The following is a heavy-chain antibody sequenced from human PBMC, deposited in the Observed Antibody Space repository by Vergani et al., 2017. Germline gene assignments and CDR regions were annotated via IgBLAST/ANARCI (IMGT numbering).Heavy chain of an antibody. CDR3: AKDYKYCSSTSCYDYYYYGMDV. CDR1: GFTFSSYG. Sequence: QVQLVESGGGVVQPGGSLRLSCAASGFTFSSYGMHWVRQAPGKGLEWVAFIRYDGSNIYYADSVKGRFTISRDNSKNTLYLQMNSLRAEDTAVYYCAKDYKYCSSTSCYDYYYYGMDVWGQXP. V-gene: IGHV3-30*02. J-gene: IGHJ6*02. D-gene: IGHD2-2*01. CDR2: IRYDGSNI.